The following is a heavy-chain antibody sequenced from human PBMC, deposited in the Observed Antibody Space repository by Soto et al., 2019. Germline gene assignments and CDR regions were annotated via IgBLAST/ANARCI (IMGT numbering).Heavy chain of an antibody. V-gene: IGHV4-31*03. CDR3: ATRFYSSGVLFDY. CDR1: GGSISSGGYY. J-gene: IGHJ4*02. D-gene: IGHD3-10*01. CDR2: IYYSGST. Sequence: PSETLSLTCTVSGGSISSGGYYWSWIRQHPGKGLEWIGYIYYSGSTYYDPSLKSRVTISVDTSKNQFSLKLTSVTVADTAIYYCATRFYSSGVLFDYWGPGTQVTVSS.